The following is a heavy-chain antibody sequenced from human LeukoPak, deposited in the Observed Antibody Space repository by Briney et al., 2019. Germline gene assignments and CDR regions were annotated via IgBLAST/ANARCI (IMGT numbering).Heavy chain of an antibody. D-gene: IGHD5-24*01. CDR1: GGTFSSYA. J-gene: IGHJ4*02. Sequence: GASVKVSCKASGGTFSSYAISWVRQAPGQGLEWMGGIIPIFGTANYAQKFQGRVTITTDESTSTAYMELSSLRFEDTAVYYCARGTVSRDGYRATFDYWGQGTLVTVSS. V-gene: IGHV1-69*05. CDR3: ARGTVSRDGYRATFDY. CDR2: IIPIFGTA.